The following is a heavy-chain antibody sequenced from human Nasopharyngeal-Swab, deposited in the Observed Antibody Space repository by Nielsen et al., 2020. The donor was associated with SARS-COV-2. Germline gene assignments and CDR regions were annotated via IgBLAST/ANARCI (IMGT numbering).Heavy chain of an antibody. D-gene: IGHD4-17*01. CDR2: ISGSGGST. V-gene: IGHV3-23*01. J-gene: IGHJ6*03. Sequence: GESLKISCAASGFTFSSYGMHWVRQAPGKGLEWVSAISGSGGSTYYADSVKGRFTISRDNSKNTLYLQMNSLRAEDTAVYYCAKYYGDYPYYYYMDVWGKGTTVTVSS. CDR1: GFTFSSYG. CDR3: AKYYGDYPYYYYMDV.